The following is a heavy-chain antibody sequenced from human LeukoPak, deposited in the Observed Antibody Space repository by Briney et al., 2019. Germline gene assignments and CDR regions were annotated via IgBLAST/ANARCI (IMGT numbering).Heavy chain of an antibody. J-gene: IGHJ4*02. D-gene: IGHD2-21*02. CDR3: AREGPACGGDFYSFDY. CDR1: GYTFTGYY. CDR2: INPNSGGT. V-gene: IGHV1-2*02. Sequence: GASVKVSCKASGYTFTGYYMHWVRQAPGQGLEWMGWINPNSGGTNYAQKFQGRVTMTRDTSISTAYMELSRLRSDDTAVYYCAREGPACGGDFYSFDYWGQGTLVTVSS.